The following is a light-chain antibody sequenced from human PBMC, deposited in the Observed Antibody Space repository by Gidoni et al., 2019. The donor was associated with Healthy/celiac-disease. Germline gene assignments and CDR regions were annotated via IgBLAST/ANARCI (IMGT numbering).Light chain of an antibody. CDR2: KAS. CDR3: QQYNSYPVT. CDR1: QSISSW. Sequence: DIQMTQSPSSLSASVGDRVTITCRDSQSISSWLAWYQQKPGNAPKLLIYKASSLESGVPSRFSGSGSGTEFTLTISSLQPDDFATYYCQQYNSYPVTFXQXTKVEIK. V-gene: IGKV1-5*03. J-gene: IGKJ1*01.